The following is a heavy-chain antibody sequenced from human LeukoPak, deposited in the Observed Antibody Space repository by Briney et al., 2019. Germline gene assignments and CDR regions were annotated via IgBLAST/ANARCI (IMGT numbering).Heavy chain of an antibody. CDR3: ARNRYFDL. CDR1: EFILNKYW. Sequence: GGCLRLSCAASEFILNKYWMSWVRQAPGKGLEWVANIKQDGSEKYYVDSVKGRFTISRDNAKNSLYLQMNSLRAEDTAVYYCARNRYFDLWGRGTLVTVSS. CDR2: IKQDGSEK. J-gene: IGHJ2*01. V-gene: IGHV3-7*01.